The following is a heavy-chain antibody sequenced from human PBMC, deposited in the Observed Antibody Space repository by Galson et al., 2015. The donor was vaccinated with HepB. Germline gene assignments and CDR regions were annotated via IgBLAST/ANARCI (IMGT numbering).Heavy chain of an antibody. J-gene: IGHJ4*02. D-gene: IGHD5-24*01. Sequence: CKASGGTFSSYTISWVRQAPGQGLEWMGRIIPILGIANYAQKFQGRVTITADKSTSTAYMELSSLRSEDTAVYYCAGGGGRWLQGLDYWGQGTLVTVSS. CDR3: AGGGGRWLQGLDY. CDR1: GGTFSSYT. V-gene: IGHV1-69*02. CDR2: IIPILGIA.